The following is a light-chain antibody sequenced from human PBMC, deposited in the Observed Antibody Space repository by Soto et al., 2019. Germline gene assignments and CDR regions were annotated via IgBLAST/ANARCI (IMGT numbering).Light chain of an antibody. CDR2: DDT. CDR3: QVWDTRSDHYV. Sequence: VLTQPPSVSVAPGQTARITCGGSNIGSKSVHWYQQKPGQAPVPVVYDDTDRPSGIPERLSGSNSGNTATLAISRVEAGDEADYYCQVWDTRSDHYVFGTGTKVTVL. J-gene: IGLJ1*01. V-gene: IGLV3-21*02. CDR1: NIGSKS.